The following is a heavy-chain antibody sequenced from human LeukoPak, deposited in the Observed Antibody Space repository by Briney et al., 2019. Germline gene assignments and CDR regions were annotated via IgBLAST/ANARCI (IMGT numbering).Heavy chain of an antibody. J-gene: IGHJ4*02. CDR1: GFTFSTYG. V-gene: IGHV3-30*03. CDR2: ISYDGSTK. Sequence: GGSLRLSCTASGFTFSTYGMHWVRQAPGMGLEWVTLISYDGSTKYYSDSVKGRFTLSRDNSKNTLYLQMNSLRAEDTAVHYCARNFHRRLYDSSGYYPYWGQGTLVTVSS. CDR3: ARNFHRRLYDSSGYYPY. D-gene: IGHD3-22*01.